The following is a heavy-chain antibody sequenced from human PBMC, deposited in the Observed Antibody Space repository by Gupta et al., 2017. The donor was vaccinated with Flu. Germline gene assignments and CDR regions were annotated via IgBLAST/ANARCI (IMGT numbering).Heavy chain of an antibody. J-gene: IGHJ5*02. CDR2: IKQDGSEK. D-gene: IGHD6-13*01. CDR3: ARFGRAAARPRPGNWFDP. Sequence: EVQLVESGGGLVQPGGSLRLSCAASGFPFSSYWMSWVRQAPGKGLEWVANIKQDGSEKYYVDSVKGRFTISRDNAKNSLYLQMNSLRAEDTAVYYCARFGRAAARPRPGNWFDPWGQGTLVTVSS. V-gene: IGHV3-7*04. CDR1: GFPFSSYW.